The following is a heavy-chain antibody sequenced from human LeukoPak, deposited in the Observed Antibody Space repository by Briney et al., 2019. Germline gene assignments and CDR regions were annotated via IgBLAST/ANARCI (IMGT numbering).Heavy chain of an antibody. D-gene: IGHD3-22*01. J-gene: IGHJ5*02. CDR1: GVSIRSNDFC. V-gene: IGHV4-39*07. CDR2: LCYGGTT. CDR3: GRVLTSYYYDVNGYP. Sequence: SETLSLTCSVSGVSIRSNDFCWGWIRQPPGKGLEWIGTLCYGGTTYYSSSLKSRVTISIDTSKNQFSLNLNSVTAADTAVYYCGRVLTSYYYDVNGYPWGPGTLVTVSS.